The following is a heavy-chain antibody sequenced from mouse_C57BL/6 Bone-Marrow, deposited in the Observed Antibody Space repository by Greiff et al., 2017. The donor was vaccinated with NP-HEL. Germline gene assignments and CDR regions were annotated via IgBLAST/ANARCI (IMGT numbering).Heavy chain of an antibody. CDR2: ISNGGGST. Sequence: VQLKESGGGLVQPGGSLKLSCAASGFTFSDYYMYWVRQTPEKRLEWVAYISNGGGSTYYPDTVKGRFTISRDNAKNTLYLQMSRLKSEDTAMYYCARGGWLGAYWGQGTLVTVSA. D-gene: IGHD1-1*02. CDR1: GFTFSDYY. V-gene: IGHV5-12*01. CDR3: ARGGWLGAY. J-gene: IGHJ3*01.